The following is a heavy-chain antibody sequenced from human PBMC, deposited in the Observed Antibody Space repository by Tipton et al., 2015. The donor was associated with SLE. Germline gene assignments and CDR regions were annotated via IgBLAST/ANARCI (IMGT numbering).Heavy chain of an antibody. CDR3: ARVLIAVYGMDV. Sequence: SLRLSCAASGFTFSNYAMHWVRQAPGKGLEWVALISYDGSNKYYADSVKGRFTISRDNSKNTLYLQMNSLRAEDTAVYYCARVLIAVYGMDVWGQGTTVTVSS. CDR1: GFTFSNYA. V-gene: IGHV3-30*04. CDR2: ISYDGSNK. J-gene: IGHJ6*02.